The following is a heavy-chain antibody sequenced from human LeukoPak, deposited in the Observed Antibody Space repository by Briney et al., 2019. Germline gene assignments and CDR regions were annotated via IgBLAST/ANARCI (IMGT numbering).Heavy chain of an antibody. Sequence: GGSLRLSCAASGSTFSSYAMSWVRQAPGKGLEWVSAISGSGGSTYYADSVKGRFTISRDNSKNTLYLQMNSLRAEDTAVYYCANGGPTYYYDSSGLYYYYYYGMDVWGQGTTVTVSS. J-gene: IGHJ6*02. V-gene: IGHV3-23*01. D-gene: IGHD3-22*01. CDR1: GSTFSSYA. CDR2: ISGSGGST. CDR3: ANGGPTYYYDSSGLYYYYYYGMDV.